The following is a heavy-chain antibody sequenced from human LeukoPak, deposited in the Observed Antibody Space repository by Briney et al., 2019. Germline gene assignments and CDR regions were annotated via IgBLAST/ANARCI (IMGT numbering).Heavy chain of an antibody. CDR1: GFTFSNYA. V-gene: IGHV3-21*01. D-gene: IGHD2/OR15-2a*01. CDR2: ISSSSSYI. Sequence: GGSLRLSCAASGFTFSNYAMSWVRQAPGKGLEWVSSISSSSSYIYYADSVKGRFTISRDNAKNSLYLQMNSLRAEDTAVYYCARVVYGYSYYYGMDVWGQGTTVTVSS. J-gene: IGHJ6*02. CDR3: ARVVYGYSYYYGMDV.